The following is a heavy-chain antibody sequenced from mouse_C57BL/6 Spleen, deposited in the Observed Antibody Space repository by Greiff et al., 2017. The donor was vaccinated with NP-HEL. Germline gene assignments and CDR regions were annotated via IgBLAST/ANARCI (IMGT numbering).Heavy chain of an antibody. Sequence: EVKVEESGGGLVQPGGSMKLSCAASGFTFSDAWMDWVRQSPEKGLEWVAEIRNKANNHATYYAESVKGRFTISRDDSKSSVYLQMNSLRAEDTGIYYCTRKQGSGYFDYWGQGTTLTVSS. V-gene: IGHV6-6*01. CDR2: IRNKANNHAT. J-gene: IGHJ2*01. CDR1: GFTFSDAW. D-gene: IGHD3-2*02. CDR3: TRKQGSGYFDY.